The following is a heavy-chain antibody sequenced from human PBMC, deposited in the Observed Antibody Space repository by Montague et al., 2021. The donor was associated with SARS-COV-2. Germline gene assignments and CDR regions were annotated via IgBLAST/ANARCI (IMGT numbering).Heavy chain of an antibody. J-gene: IGHJ5*02. D-gene: IGHD4-23*01. CDR3: ARVAQLLLGNPQNLFDP. CDR2: ISFDGNDR. V-gene: IGHV3-30-3*01. CDR1: GFSFSSYA. Sequence: SLRLSCAASGFSFSSYAMHWVRQPPGKGLEWLAVISFDGNDRYYAGSLRGRFTISRDNSKDTLYLQLTDLRSDDTGVYYCARVAQLLLGNPQNLFDPWGRGTLFTDST.